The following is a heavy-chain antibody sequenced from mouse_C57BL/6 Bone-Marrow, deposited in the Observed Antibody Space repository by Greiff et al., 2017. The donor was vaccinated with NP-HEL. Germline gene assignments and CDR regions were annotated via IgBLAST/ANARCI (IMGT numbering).Heavy chain of an antibody. CDR3: ARHLNWGFAY. Sequence: EVKLVESGPVLVKPGASVKMSCKASGYTFTDYYMNWVKQSHGKSLEWIGVINPYNGGTSYNQKFKGKATLTVDKSSSTAYMELNSLTSEDSAVYYCARHLNWGFAYWGQGTLVTVSA. D-gene: IGHD4-1*01. CDR2: INPYNGGT. V-gene: IGHV1-19*01. J-gene: IGHJ3*01. CDR1: GYTFTDYY.